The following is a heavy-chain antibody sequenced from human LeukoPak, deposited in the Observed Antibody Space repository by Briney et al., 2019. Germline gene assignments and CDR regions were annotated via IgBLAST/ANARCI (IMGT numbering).Heavy chain of an antibody. CDR3: ARGNQGFGVVINSHYYYYMDV. CDR2: IYYSGST. J-gene: IGHJ6*03. CDR1: GGSISSSSYY. V-gene: IGHV4-39*01. Sequence: PSETLSLTCTVSGGSISSSSYYWGWIRQPPGKGLEWIGSIYYSGSTYYNPSLKSRVTISVDTSKNQFSLKLSSVTAADTAVYYCARGNQGFGVVINSHYYYYMDVWGKGTTVTVSS. D-gene: IGHD3-3*01.